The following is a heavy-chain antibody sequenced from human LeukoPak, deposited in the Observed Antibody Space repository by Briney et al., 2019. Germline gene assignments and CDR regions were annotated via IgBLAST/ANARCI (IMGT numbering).Heavy chain of an antibody. J-gene: IGHJ4*02. CDR3: AKDGLWFGDLTYFDY. CDR1: GFTFSNYG. Sequence: PGGSLRLSCAASGFTFSNYGMHWVRQAPGKGLEWVAVISSDGTNKYYADSVKGRFTSSRDNSKHTLFLQMNSLRAEDTAVYYCAKDGLWFGDLTYFDYWGQGTLVTVSS. CDR2: ISSDGTNK. V-gene: IGHV3-30*18. D-gene: IGHD3-10*01.